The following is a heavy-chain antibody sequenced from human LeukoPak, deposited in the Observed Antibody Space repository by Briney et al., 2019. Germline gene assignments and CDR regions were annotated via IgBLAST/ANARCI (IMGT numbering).Heavy chain of an antibody. V-gene: IGHV3-33*06. CDR1: GFTFSSYG. CDR2: IWYDGNDQ. J-gene: IGHJ2*01. D-gene: IGHD4-17*01. CDR3: AKDRGTTMTALGYFDV. Sequence: PGGSLRLSCAASGFTFSSYGMHWVRQAPGKGLEWVAIIWYDGNDQRYADSVKGRFTISRDNSKNTLYLQMNSLRVDDTAMYYCAKDRGTTMTALGYFDVWGRGTLVTVSS.